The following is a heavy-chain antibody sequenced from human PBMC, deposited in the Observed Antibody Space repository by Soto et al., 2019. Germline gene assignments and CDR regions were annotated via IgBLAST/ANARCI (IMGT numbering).Heavy chain of an antibody. Sequence: ASVKVSCKVSGYTLTELSMHWVRQAPGKGLEWMGGFDPEDGETIYAQKFQGRVTMTEDTSTDTAYMELSSLRSEDTAVYYCARWADCSGGSCFQLAAFDIWGQGTMVTVSS. J-gene: IGHJ3*02. V-gene: IGHV1-24*01. CDR3: ARWADCSGGSCFQLAAFDI. D-gene: IGHD2-15*01. CDR1: GYTLTELS. CDR2: FDPEDGET.